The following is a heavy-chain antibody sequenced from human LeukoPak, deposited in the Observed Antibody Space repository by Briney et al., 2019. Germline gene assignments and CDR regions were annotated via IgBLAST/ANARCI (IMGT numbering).Heavy chain of an antibody. J-gene: IGHJ4*02. CDR3: ARGQVAGTAY. CDR1: GFTFSSYS. Sequence: PGGSLRLSCAASGFTFSSYSMNWVRQAPGKGLEWVSSISSSSSYIYYADSVKGRFTISRDNAKNSLYLQMSSLRAEDTAVYYCARGQVAGTAYWGQGTLVTVSS. D-gene: IGHD6-19*01. V-gene: IGHV3-21*01. CDR2: ISSSSSYI.